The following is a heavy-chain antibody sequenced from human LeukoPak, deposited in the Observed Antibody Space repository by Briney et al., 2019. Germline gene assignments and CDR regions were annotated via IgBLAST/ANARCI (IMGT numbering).Heavy chain of an antibody. D-gene: IGHD2-8*02. J-gene: IGHJ4*02. Sequence: SETLSLTCTVSGGSISSGGYYWSWIRQHPGKGLEWIGYIYYSGSTYYNPPLKSRVTISVDTSKNQFSLKLSSVTAADTAVYYCARGPRGPWYYFDYWGQGTLVTVSS. CDR3: ARGPRGPWYYFDY. V-gene: IGHV4-31*03. CDR2: IYYSGST. CDR1: GGSISSGGYY.